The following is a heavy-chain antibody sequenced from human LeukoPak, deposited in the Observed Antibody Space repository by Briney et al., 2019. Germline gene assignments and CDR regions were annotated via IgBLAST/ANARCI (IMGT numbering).Heavy chain of an antibody. V-gene: IGHV3-23*01. J-gene: IGHJ5*02. CDR3: ATYRQVLLPLES. CDR2: IFPSGGEI. Sequence: GGSLRLSCAASGFTFSTFAMIWVHQRPGKGLEWVSSIFPSGGEIHYADSVRGRFTISRDNSKSTLSLQMNSLRAEDTAIYYCATYRQVLLPLESWGQGTLVTVSS. D-gene: IGHD2-8*02. CDR1: GFTFSTFA.